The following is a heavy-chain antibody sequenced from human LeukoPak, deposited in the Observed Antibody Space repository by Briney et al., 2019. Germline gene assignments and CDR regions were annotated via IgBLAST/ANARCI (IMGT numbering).Heavy chain of an antibody. V-gene: IGHV4-59*08. J-gene: IGHJ5*02. D-gene: IGHD4-11*01. Sequence: PSETLSLTCTVSGGSISSYYWSWIRQPPGKGLEWIGYIYYSGSTNYNPSLKSRVTISVDTSKNQFSLKLSSVTAADTAVYYCARRDSDHSNYESWFDPWGQGTLVTVSS. CDR2: IYYSGST. CDR3: ARRDSDHSNYESWFDP. CDR1: GGSISSYY.